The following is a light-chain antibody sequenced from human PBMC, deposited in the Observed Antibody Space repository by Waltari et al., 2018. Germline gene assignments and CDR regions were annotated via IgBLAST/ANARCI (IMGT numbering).Light chain of an antibody. CDR2: GAS. CDR1: QSVSGA. V-gene: IGKV3-20*01. Sequence: EIVLTQSPATVSLSPGERATLSCRASQSVSGALAWYQQKPGQARRLVIYGASSRASGIPERFSGSGFGTDFSLTISRLEPEDFAVYYCQMYVKLPVTFGQGTKVEIK. CDR3: QMYVKLPVT. J-gene: IGKJ1*01.